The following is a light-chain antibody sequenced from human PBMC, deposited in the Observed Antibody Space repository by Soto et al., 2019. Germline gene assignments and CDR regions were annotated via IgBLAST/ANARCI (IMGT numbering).Light chain of an antibody. J-gene: IGKJ1*01. CDR1: QSVSSN. Sequence: EIVITQSPATLSVSPGERATLSRRASQSVSSNLAWYQQKPGQAPRLLIYGASTRATGIPARFSGSGSGTEFTLTISSLQSEDFAVYYCQQYNNWPRTFGQGTKVDIK. CDR3: QQYNNWPRT. CDR2: GAS. V-gene: IGKV3-15*01.